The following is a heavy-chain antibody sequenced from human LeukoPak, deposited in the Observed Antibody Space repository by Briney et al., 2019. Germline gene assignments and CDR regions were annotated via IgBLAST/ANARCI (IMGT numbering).Heavy chain of an antibody. CDR3: AVLWFGDTGAYYGMDV. CDR1: GGSISSSSYY. V-gene: IGHV4-39*07. D-gene: IGHD3-10*01. Sequence: SETLSLTCTVSGGSISSSSYYWGWIRQPPGKGLEWIGSIYYSGSSYYNPSLKSRVTISVDKSKNQFSLKLSSVTAADTAVYYCAVLWFGDTGAYYGMDVWGQGTTVTVSS. CDR2: IYYSGSS. J-gene: IGHJ6*02.